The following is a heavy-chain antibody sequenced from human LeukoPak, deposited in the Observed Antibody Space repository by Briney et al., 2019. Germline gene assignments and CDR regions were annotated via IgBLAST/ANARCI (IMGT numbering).Heavy chain of an antibody. V-gene: IGHV1-69*04. CDR3: ARDITVTMIVVVKALDAFDI. CDR2: IIPILGIA. CDR1: GGTFSSYA. D-gene: IGHD3-22*01. Sequence: ASVKVSCKASGGTFSSYAISWVRQAPGQGLEWMGRIIPILGIANYAQKFQGRVTITADKSTSTAYMELSSLRSEDTAVYYCARDITVTMIVVVKALDAFDIWGQGTMVTVSS. J-gene: IGHJ3*02.